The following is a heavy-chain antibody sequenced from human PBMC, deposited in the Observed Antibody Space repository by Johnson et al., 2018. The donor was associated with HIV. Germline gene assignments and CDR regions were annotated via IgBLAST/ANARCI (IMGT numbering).Heavy chain of an antibody. CDR3: ARAGWGADAFDI. CDR2: ISYDGSNK. Sequence: QVQLVESGGGVVQPGRSLRLSCAASGFTFSSYAMHWVRQAPGKGLEWVAVISYDGSNKYYADSVKGRFTISRDNSKNTLYLQMNSRRAEDTALYYCARAGWGADAFDIWGQVTMVTVSS. V-gene: IGHV3-30-3*01. D-gene: IGHD3-16*01. J-gene: IGHJ3*02. CDR1: GFTFSSYA.